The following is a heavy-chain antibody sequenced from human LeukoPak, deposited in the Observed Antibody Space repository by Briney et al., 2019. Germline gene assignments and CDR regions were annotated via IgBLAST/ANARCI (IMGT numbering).Heavy chain of an antibody. J-gene: IGHJ3*02. D-gene: IGHD2-15*01. V-gene: IGHV1-2*04. CDR1: GYTFTCYY. CDR2: INPNSGGT. Sequence: GASVKVSCKASGYTFTCYYMHWVRQAPGQGLEWMGWINPNSGGTNYAQKFQGWVTMTRDTSISTAYMELSRLRSDDTAVYYCAKFSGRIWGPDAFDIWGQGTMVTVSS. CDR3: AKFSGRIWGPDAFDI.